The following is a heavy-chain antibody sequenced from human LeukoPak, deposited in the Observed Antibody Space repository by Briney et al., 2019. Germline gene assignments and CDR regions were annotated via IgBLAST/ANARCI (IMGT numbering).Heavy chain of an antibody. J-gene: IGHJ4*02. V-gene: IGHV4-30-4*08. D-gene: IGHD1-26*01. CDR2: IYYSGST. CDR3: ASGVGATPY. Sequence: PSETLSLTCPVSGGSISSGVYYRSCTRQPPWKGLEWIGYIYYSGSTYYNPSLKSRVTISVDTSKNQFSLKLSSVTTADTAVYYCASGVGATPYWGQGTLVTVSS. CDR1: GGSISSGVYY.